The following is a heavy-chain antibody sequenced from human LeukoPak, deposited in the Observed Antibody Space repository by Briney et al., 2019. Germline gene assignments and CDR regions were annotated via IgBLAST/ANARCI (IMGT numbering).Heavy chain of an antibody. Sequence: PSETLSLTCTVSGGSISSYHWSWIRQPPGRGLERIGCVYDSGSTNYNPALKSRGTISSDTSKNQLSLNLTSVTAADTAVYYCARWMSKWNSVNYYYYYYMDVWGKGTTVTVSS. J-gene: IGHJ6*03. CDR2: VYDSGST. CDR3: ARWMSKWNSVNYYYYYYMDV. CDR1: GGSISSYH. D-gene: IGHD1-7*01. V-gene: IGHV4-59*01.